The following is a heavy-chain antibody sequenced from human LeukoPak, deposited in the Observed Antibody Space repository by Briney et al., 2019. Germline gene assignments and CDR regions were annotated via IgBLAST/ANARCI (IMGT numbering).Heavy chain of an antibody. D-gene: IGHD5-12*01. CDR3: VSTGGGSGGF. Sequence: SETLSLTCTVSGGSISSSYWSWIRQSPGKGLEWIGFFHYTASTSYTPSLQSRVTISGDTSKNQFSLELKSVTAADTAVYYCVSTGGGSGGFWGQGTLVTVSS. CDR1: GGSISSSY. V-gene: IGHV4-59*13. CDR2: FHYTAST. J-gene: IGHJ4*02.